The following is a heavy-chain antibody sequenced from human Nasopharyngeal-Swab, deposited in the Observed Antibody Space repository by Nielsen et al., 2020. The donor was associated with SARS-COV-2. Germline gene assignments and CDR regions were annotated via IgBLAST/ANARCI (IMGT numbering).Heavy chain of an antibody. Sequence: GGSLRLSCVASRFNFSSYWMNWVRQVQGKGLVWVSRISGDGSATSYADSVQGRFTISRDNARNTVFLQMNSLREEDTAVYYCEGIWSSNDAFDIWGQGTMVTVSS. CDR3: EGIWSSNDAFDI. CDR2: ISGDGSAT. V-gene: IGHV3-74*01. J-gene: IGHJ3*02. D-gene: IGHD2-15*01. CDR1: RFNFSSYW.